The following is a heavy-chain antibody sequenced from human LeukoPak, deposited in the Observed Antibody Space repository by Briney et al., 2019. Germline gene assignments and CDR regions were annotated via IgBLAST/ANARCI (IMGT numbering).Heavy chain of an antibody. J-gene: IGHJ4*02. D-gene: IGHD1-7*01. CDR1: GGSISSGGYY. V-gene: IGHV4-31*03. Sequence: PSETLSLTCTVSGGSISSGGYYWSWIRQHPGKGLEWIGYIYYSGSTYYNPSLKSRVTISVDTSKNQFSLKLSSVTAADTAVYYCARAPITGTTVLDYWGQGTLVTVSS. CDR2: IYYSGST. CDR3: ARAPITGTTVLDY.